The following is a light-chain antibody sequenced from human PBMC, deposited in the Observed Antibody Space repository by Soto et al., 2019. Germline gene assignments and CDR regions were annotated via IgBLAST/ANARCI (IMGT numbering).Light chain of an antibody. V-gene: IGKV1-5*03. Sequence: DIQMTQSPTTVSASVGDRVTITCRASQNINTWLAWYQQKPGKAPKLLILKASTLESGVPSRFSGSGSGTGFTLTISSLQPDDLATYYCQQYNNYFWAFGQGTRVEIK. CDR1: QNINTW. CDR3: QQYNNYFWA. J-gene: IGKJ1*01. CDR2: KAS.